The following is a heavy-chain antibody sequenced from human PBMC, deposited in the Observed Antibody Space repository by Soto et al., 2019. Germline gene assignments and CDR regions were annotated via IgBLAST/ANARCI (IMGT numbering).Heavy chain of an antibody. CDR2: INHSGST. CDR1: GGSFSGYY. Sequence: SETLSLTCAVYGGSFSGYYWSWIRQPPGKGLEWIGEINHSGSTNYNPSLKSRVTISVDTSKNQFSLKLSSVTAADTAVYYCARSQPGDLEGFDPWGQGTLVTVYS. J-gene: IGHJ5*02. V-gene: IGHV4-34*01. D-gene: IGHD3-10*01. CDR3: ARSQPGDLEGFDP.